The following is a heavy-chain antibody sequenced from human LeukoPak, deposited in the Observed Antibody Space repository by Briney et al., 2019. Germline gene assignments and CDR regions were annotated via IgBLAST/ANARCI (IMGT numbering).Heavy chain of an antibody. CDR3: ARAGRYYYDSSVYSS. V-gene: IGHV3-74*01. CDR1: GFTFRNYW. J-gene: IGHJ4*02. Sequence: GGSLRLSCAASGFTFRNYWMLWVRQAPGKGLVWVSRISNDASSTTYEDSVKGRFTISRDNAKNSLYLQMNSLRAEDTAVYYCARAGRYYYDSSVYSSWGQGTLVTVSS. CDR2: ISNDASST. D-gene: IGHD3-22*01.